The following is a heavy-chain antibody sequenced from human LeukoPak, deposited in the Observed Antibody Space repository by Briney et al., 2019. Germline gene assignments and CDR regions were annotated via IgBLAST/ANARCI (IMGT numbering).Heavy chain of an antibody. CDR1: GFSFSSYW. D-gene: IGHD2-15*01. CDR2: IKQDGSEK. Sequence: GGSLRLSCAASGFSFSSYWMSWVRQVPGKGLQWVANIKQDGSEKYYVDSVKGRFTIPRDNAKNSLYLQMNSLRVEDTAVYYCARSRLTLDYWGQGTLVTVSS. V-gene: IGHV3-7*01. J-gene: IGHJ4*02. CDR3: ARSRLTLDY.